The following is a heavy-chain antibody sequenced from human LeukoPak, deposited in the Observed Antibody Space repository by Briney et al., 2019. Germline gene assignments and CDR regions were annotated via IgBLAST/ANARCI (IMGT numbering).Heavy chain of an antibody. CDR2: IYYSGST. D-gene: IGHD6-13*01. CDR3: ARDAGSSSWYPFDY. J-gene: IGHJ4*02. CDR1: GGSISSYY. Sequence: PSETLSLTCTVSGGSISSYYWSWIRQPPGKGLEWIGYIYYSGSTNYNPSLKSPVTISVDTSKNQFSLKLSSVTAADTAVYYCARDAGSSSWYPFDYWGQGTLVTVSS. V-gene: IGHV4-59*01.